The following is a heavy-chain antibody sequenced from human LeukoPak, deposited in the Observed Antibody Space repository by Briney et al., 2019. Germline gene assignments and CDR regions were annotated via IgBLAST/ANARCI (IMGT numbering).Heavy chain of an antibody. V-gene: IGHV4-59*01. CDR2: IYYSGST. D-gene: IGHD5-18*01. CDR1: GGSISSYY. Sequence: SETLSLTCTVSGGSISSYYWSWIRQPPGKGLEWIGYIYYSGSTNYNPSLKSRVTISVDTSKNQFSLKLSSVTAADTAVYYCASSNTAMVLAFDYWGQGTLVTVSS. J-gene: IGHJ4*02. CDR3: ASSNTAMVLAFDY.